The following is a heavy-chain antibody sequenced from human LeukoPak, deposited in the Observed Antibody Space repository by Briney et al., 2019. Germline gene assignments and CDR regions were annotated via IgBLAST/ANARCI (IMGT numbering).Heavy chain of an antibody. CDR1: GYTFTGYY. V-gene: IGHV1-2*02. J-gene: IGHJ4*02. Sequence: ASVKVSCEASGYTFTGYYIHWVRQAPGQGLEWMGWINPNSGGTNYVQKFQGRVTMTRDTSITTAYMELSRLRSDDTAVYYCAREATIATAGTAGINFDYWGQGTLVTVSS. CDR2: INPNSGGT. CDR3: AREATIATAGTAGINFDY. D-gene: IGHD6-13*01.